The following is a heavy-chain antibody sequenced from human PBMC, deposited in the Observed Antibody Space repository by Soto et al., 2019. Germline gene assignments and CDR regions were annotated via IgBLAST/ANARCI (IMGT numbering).Heavy chain of an antibody. CDR3: ARGYCGGDCYHIDAFDI. D-gene: IGHD2-21*01. CDR1: GFTFSSYW. Sequence: EVQLVESGGGLVQPGGSLRLSCAASGFTFSSYWMSWVRQAPGKGLEWVANIKQDGSEKYYVDSVKGRFTISRDNAKNSLYLQMNSLRAEDTPVYYCARGYCGGDCYHIDAFDIWGQGTMVTVSS. CDR2: IKQDGSEK. V-gene: IGHV3-7*01. J-gene: IGHJ3*02.